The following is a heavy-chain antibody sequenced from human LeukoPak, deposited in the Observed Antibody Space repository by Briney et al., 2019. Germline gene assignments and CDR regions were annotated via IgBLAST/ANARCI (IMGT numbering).Heavy chain of an antibody. CDR2: IYSGTT. CDR3: ARGLVNRGPGTYNSRDY. V-gene: IGHV3-53*01. CDR1: GFTVSSNS. J-gene: IGHJ4*02. Sequence: GGSLRLSCTVSGFTVSSNSMSWVRQAPGKGLEWVSFIYSGTTHYSDSVKGRFTISRDNSKNTLYLQMNSLRAEDTAVYYCARGLVNRGPGTYNSRDYWGQGTLIIVSS. D-gene: IGHD1-26*01.